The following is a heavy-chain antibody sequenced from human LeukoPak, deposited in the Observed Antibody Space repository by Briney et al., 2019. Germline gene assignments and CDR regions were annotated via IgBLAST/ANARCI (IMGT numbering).Heavy chain of an antibody. V-gene: IGHV3-48*03. CDR1: GFTFSSYE. J-gene: IGHJ3*02. D-gene: IGHD2-2*01. CDR2: ISSSGSTI. CDR3: ARDWLGYCSSTSCPESSAFDI. Sequence: GGSLILSCAASGFTFSSYEMNWVRQAPGKGLEWVSYISSSGSTIYYADSVKGRFTISRDNAKNSLYLQMNSLRAEDTAVYYCARDWLGYCSSTSCPESSAFDIWGQGTMVTVSS.